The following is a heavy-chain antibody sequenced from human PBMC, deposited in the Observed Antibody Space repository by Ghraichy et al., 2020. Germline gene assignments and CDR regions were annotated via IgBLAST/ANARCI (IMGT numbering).Heavy chain of an antibody. CDR1: GGSISSYY. CDR3: ARGTQLLSRRAHWYFDL. CDR2: IYYSGST. D-gene: IGHD2-2*01. Sequence: SQTLSLTCTVSGGSISSYYWSWIRQPPGKGLEWIGYIYYSGSTNYNPSLKSRVTISVDTSKNQFSLKLTSVTAADTAVYYCARGTQLLSRRAHWYFDLWGRGTLVTVSS. V-gene: IGHV4-59*01. J-gene: IGHJ2*01.